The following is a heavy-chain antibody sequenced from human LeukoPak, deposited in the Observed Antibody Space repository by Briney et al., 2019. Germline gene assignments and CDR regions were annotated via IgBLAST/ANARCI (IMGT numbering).Heavy chain of an antibody. CDR3: ARGGRKRGYCTNGVCFALFDP. Sequence: GASVKVSCKASGYTFTSYGISWVRQAPGQGLEWMGWISAYSGNTNYAQKLQGRVTMTTDTSTSTAYMELRSLRSDDTAVYYCARGGRKRGYCTNGVCFALFDPWGQGTLVTVSS. V-gene: IGHV1-18*01. CDR2: ISAYSGNT. D-gene: IGHD2-8*01. CDR1: GYTFTSYG. J-gene: IGHJ5*02.